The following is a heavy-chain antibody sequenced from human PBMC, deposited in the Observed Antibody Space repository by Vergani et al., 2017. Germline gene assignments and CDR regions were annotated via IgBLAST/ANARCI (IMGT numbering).Heavy chain of an antibody. D-gene: IGHD3-10*01. CDR2: ISGSGGST. CDR3: ANSKWFGDTPPDY. CDR1: GFTFSSYA. Sequence: EVQLLESGGGLVQPGGSLRLSCAASGFTFSSYAMSWVRQAPGKGLEWVSAISGSGGSTYYADSVKGRFTISRDNSKNTLYLQMNSLRAEDTAVYYCANSKWFGDTPPDYWGQGTLVTISS. V-gene: IGHV3-23*01. J-gene: IGHJ4*02.